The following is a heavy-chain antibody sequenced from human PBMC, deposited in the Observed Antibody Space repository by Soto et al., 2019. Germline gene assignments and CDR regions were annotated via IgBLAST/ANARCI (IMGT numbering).Heavy chain of an antibody. Sequence: GGSLRLSCAASGFTFSRFWMHWVRQAPGKGLVWVAHIHSDGSSTSYADLVKGRFTISRDNAKNTVYLQMNSLRAEDTAMYYCIRDFGEVGSTAAFDIWGHGTMVTVSS. J-gene: IGHJ3*02. CDR3: IRDFGEVGSTAAFDI. CDR1: GFTFSRFW. D-gene: IGHD1-26*01. CDR2: IHSDGSST. V-gene: IGHV3-74*01.